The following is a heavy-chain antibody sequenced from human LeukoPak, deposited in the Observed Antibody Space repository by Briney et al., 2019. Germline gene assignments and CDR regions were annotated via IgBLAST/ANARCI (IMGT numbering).Heavy chain of an antibody. V-gene: IGHV3-23*01. J-gene: IGHJ4*02. D-gene: IGHD1-7*01. CDR2: ISGSGGST. CDR1: GFTFSSYA. CDR3: AKDREGTIADYFDY. Sequence: GGSLRLSCAASGFTFSSYAMSWVRQAPGKGLEWVSSISGSGGSTYYADSVKGRFTISRNNSKNTLYLQMNSLRGEDTAVYYCAKDREGTIADYFDYWGQGTLVTVSS.